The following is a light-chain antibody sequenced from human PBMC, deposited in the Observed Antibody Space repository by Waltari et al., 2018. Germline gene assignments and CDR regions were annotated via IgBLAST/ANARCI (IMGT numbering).Light chain of an antibody. Sequence: QSALTQPASVSGSPGQSITISCTGSSNDVGAYNYVSWYQQHPGKAPKLIIYEVNNRPSGMSNRFSGSQSGNTASLPISGLQADDEAYYHCSSYTTTNTVVFGGGTTLTVL. CDR3: SSYTTTNTVV. CDR1: SNDVGAYNY. CDR2: EVN. J-gene: IGLJ2*01. V-gene: IGLV2-14*01.